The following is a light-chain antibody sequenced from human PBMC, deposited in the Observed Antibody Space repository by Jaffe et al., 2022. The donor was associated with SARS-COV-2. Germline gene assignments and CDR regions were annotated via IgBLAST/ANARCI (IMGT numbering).Light chain of an antibody. V-gene: IGKV1-39*01. CDR1: QSISSY. CDR2: AAS. J-gene: IGKJ1*01. CDR3: QHSWT. Sequence: DIQMTQSPSSLSASVGDRVTITCRASQSISSYLNWYQQKPGKAPKLLIYAASSLQSGVPSRFSGSGSGTDFTLTISSLQPEDFATYYCQHSWTFGQGTKVEIK.